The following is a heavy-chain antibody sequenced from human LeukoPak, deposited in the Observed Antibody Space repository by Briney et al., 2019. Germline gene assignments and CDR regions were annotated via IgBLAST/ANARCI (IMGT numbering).Heavy chain of an antibody. CDR1: GFTFSSYA. CDR2: ISGSGGST. D-gene: IGHD3-22*01. CDR3: ARSNPHYSDSSGYLNY. J-gene: IGHJ4*02. Sequence: GGSLRLSCAASGFTFSSYAMSWVRQAPGKGLEWVSAISGSGGSTYYADSVKGRFTISRDNAKNTLYLQMNSLRAEDTAVYYCARSNPHYSDSSGYLNYWGQGTLVTVSS. V-gene: IGHV3-23*01.